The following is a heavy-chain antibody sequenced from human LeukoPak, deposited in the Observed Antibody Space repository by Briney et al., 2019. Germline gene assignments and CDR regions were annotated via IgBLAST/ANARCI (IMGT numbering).Heavy chain of an antibody. D-gene: IGHD3-9*01. J-gene: IGHJ4*02. CDR2: IYYSGST. Sequence: SETLSLTCTVSGGSISSYYWSWIRQPPGKGLEWLGYIYYSGSTNYNPSLKSRVTISVDTSKNQFSLKLSSVTAADTAVYYCARGPGGGYDILTGYSRPYYFDYWGQGTLVTVSS. V-gene: IGHV4-59*01. CDR1: GGSISSYY. CDR3: ARGPGGGYDILTGYSRPYYFDY.